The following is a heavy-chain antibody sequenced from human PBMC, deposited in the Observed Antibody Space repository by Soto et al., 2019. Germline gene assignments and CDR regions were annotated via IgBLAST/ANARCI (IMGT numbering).Heavy chain of an antibody. CDR2: ISTRSTYL. CDR3: ASQGGGDCTSTSCPPWY. D-gene: IGHD2-2*01. Sequence: EVQLVESGGGLVKPGGSLRLSCAASGLTFSTYSMYWVRQHPGKGLEWVSSISTRSTYLYYAESVKGRFTISRDNAKHDLYLQMNSLRAEDTAVYYCASQGGGDCTSTSCPPWYWGQGTLVTVSS. V-gene: IGHV3-21*06. CDR1: GLTFSTYS. J-gene: IGHJ4*02.